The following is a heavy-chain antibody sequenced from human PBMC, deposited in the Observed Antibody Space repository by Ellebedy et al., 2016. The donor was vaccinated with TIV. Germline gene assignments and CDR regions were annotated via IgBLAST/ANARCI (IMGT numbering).Heavy chain of an antibody. D-gene: IGHD2-2*01. CDR3: TTRGIVVGEGWSDY. CDR2: IRSKANSYAT. Sequence: PGGSLRLSCAASGFTFSGSAMHWVRQASGKGLEWVGRIRSKANSYATAYAASVKGRFTISRDDSKNTAYLQMNSLKTEDTAVYYCTTRGIVVGEGWSDYWGQGTLVTVSS. V-gene: IGHV3-73*01. CDR1: GFTFSGSA. J-gene: IGHJ4*02.